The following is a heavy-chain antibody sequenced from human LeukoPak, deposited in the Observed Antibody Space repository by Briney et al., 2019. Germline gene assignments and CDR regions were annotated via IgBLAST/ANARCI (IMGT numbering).Heavy chain of an antibody. D-gene: IGHD6-13*01. CDR2: INPNSGGT. CDR1: GYTCTGYY. V-gene: IGHV1-2*02. J-gene: IGHJ4*02. Sequence: ASVKVSCKASGYTCTGYYMHWVRQAPGQGLEWMGWINPNSGGTNYAQKFQGRVTMTRDTSISTAYMELSRLRSDDTAVYYCARDPTYSSSWYPYFDYWGQGTLVTVSS. CDR3: ARDPTYSSSWYPYFDY.